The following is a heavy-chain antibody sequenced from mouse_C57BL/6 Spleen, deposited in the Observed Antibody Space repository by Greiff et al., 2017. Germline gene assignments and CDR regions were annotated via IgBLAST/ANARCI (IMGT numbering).Heavy chain of an antibody. Sequence: QVQLQQPGAELVRPGTSVKLSCKASGYTFTSYWMHWVKQRPGQGLEWIGVIDPSDSYTNYNQKFKGKATLTVDTSSSPAYMQLSSLPSEDSAVYYCAGDTGVATRYFDVWGTGTTVTVSS. CDR3: AGDTGVATRYFDV. J-gene: IGHJ1*03. CDR2: IDPSDSYT. CDR1: GYTFTSYW. D-gene: IGHD1-1*01. V-gene: IGHV1-59*01.